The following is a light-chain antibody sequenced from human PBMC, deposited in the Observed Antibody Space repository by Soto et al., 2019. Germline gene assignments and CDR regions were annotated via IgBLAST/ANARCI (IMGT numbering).Light chain of an antibody. V-gene: IGLV3-21*02. Sequence: SYELAQPPSVSVAPGQTARITCGGNNIGSKSVHWYQQKPGQAPVLVVYDDSDRPSGVPDRFSGSKSGNTASLTVSGLQAEDEADYYCTSHAGSNNYVFGTGTKVTVL. CDR3: TSHAGSNNYV. J-gene: IGLJ1*01. CDR1: NIGSKS. CDR2: DDS.